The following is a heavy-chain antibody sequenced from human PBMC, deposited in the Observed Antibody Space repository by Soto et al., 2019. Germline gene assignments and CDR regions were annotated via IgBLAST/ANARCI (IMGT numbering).Heavy chain of an antibody. Sequence: ASVKVSCKASGYTFTGYYMHWVRQAPGQGLEWMGWINPNSGGTNYAQKFQGWVTMTRDTSISTAYMELSRLRSDDTAVYYCARDLFYSNHPQNWFDPWGQGTLVTVSS. CDR2: INPNSGGT. CDR3: ARDLFYSNHPQNWFDP. D-gene: IGHD4-4*01. CDR1: GYTFTGYY. J-gene: IGHJ5*02. V-gene: IGHV1-2*04.